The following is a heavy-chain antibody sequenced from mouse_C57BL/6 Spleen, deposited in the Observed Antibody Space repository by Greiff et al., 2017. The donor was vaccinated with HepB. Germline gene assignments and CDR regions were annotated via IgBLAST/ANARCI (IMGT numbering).Heavy chain of an antibody. CDR1: GFTFSSYA. Sequence: EVKLVESGGGLVKPGGSLKLSCAASGFTFSSYAMSWVRQTPEKRLEWVATISDGGSYTYYPDNVKGRFTISRDNAKNNLYLQMSHLKSEDTAMYYCARSLYYGSSSGFAYWGQGTLVTVSA. CDR3: ARSLYYGSSSGFAY. J-gene: IGHJ3*01. V-gene: IGHV5-4*03. D-gene: IGHD1-1*01. CDR2: ISDGGSYT.